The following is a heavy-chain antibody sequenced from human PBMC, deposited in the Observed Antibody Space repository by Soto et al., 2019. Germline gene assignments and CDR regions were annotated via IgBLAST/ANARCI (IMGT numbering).Heavy chain of an antibody. CDR1: GFSFGAYG. J-gene: IGHJ4*02. CDR2: VSADGNRQ. Sequence: QVQLVESGGGAAQPGTSLTLSCAASGFSFGAYGMHWVRQAPGKGLEWVAVVSADGNRQLYADSVRGRFTISRDNSKNTLHLQMNSLRFDDTAMSYCAKVSVGYVDPNLGLAEAYWGQGARVTVSS. V-gene: IGHV3-30*18. CDR3: AKVSVGYVDPNLGLAEAY. D-gene: IGHD3-16*01.